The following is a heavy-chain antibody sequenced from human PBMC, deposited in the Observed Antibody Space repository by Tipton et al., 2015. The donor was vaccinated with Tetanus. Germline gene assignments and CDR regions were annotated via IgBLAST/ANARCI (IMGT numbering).Heavy chain of an antibody. V-gene: IGHV1-46*01. CDR3: ARGFIAVAGHNCFVP. J-gene: IGHJ5*02. CDR1: GYTFTSYY. CDR2: INPSGGST. D-gene: IGHD6-19*01. Sequence: QSGPEVKKPGASVKVSCKASGYTFTSYYMHWVRQAPGQGLEWMGIINPSGGSTSYAQKFQGRVTMTRDTSTSTVYMELSSLRSEATALYYWARGFIAVAGHNCFVPWGQGTLVTVSS.